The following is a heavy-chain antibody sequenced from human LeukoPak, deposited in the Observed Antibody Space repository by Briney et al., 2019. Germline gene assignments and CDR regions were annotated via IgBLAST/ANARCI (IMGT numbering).Heavy chain of an antibody. J-gene: IGHJ4*02. D-gene: IGHD3-10*01. CDR2: IKQDGSEK. CDR3: ARFRGAGRHDYFDY. V-gene: IGHV3-7*01. CDR1: GFTFSSYW. Sequence: GGSLRLSCAASGFTFSSYWMSWVRQAPGKGLEGVANIKQDGSEKYYVDSVKGRFTISRDNAKNSLYLQMNSLRAEDTAVYYCARFRGAGRHDYFDYWGQGTLVTVSS.